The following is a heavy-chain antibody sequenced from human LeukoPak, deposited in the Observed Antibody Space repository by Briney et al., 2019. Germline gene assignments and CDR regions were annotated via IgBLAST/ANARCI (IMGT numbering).Heavy chain of an antibody. CDR2: IYYSGSP. V-gene: IGHV4-59*01. CDR1: GGSISSYY. CDR3: ARDYYDSKGFGY. Sequence: PSETLSLTCIVSGGSISSYYWSWIRQPPGKGLEWIGYIYYSGSPNYNPTLKSRVTISVDTSKDQFSLKLSSVTAADTAVYYCARDYYDSKGFGYWGQGTLVTVSS. D-gene: IGHD3-22*01. J-gene: IGHJ4*02.